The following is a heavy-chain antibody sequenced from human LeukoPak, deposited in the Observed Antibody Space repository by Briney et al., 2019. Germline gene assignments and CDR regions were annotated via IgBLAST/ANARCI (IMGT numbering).Heavy chain of an antibody. CDR3: ATDSMTTVTTGTFDI. V-gene: IGHV1-24*01. CDR2: FDPEDGET. CDR1: GYTLTELS. Sequence: GASGTVCFKVSGYTLTELSIHLVRQAPGKGQGLMGGFDPEDGETIYARKFQGRVTMTEDTSTDTAYMELSSLRSEDTAVYYCATDSMTTVTTGTFDIWGQGTMVTVSS. J-gene: IGHJ3*02. D-gene: IGHD4-17*01.